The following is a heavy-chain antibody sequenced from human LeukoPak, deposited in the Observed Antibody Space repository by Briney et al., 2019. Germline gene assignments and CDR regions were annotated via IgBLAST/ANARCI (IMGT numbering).Heavy chain of an antibody. CDR2: ITSSSSYT. CDR1: GFTFSTYN. D-gene: IGHD3-22*01. V-gene: IGHV3-21*01. CDR3: ARAGGWLNYYDSSGYHDAFDI. J-gene: IGHJ3*02. Sequence: GGSPRLSCAASGFTFSTYNMNWVRQAPGRGLEWVSSITSSSSYTFYADSVKGRFTISRDNAKNSLYLQMNSLRAEDTAVYYCARAGGWLNYYDSSGYHDAFDIWGQGTMVTVSS.